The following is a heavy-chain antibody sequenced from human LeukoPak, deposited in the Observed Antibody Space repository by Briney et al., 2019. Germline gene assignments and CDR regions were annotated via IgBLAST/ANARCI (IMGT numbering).Heavy chain of an antibody. Sequence: PSQTLSLTCTVSGGSISSGGYYWSWIRQHPGKGLEWIGYIYYSGNTHYNPSLKSRLTISVDTSKNQFSLKLSSVTAADTAVYYCARDPGREVRGRYYYYYYGMDVWGQGTTVTVSS. CDR2: IYYSGNT. CDR3: ARDPGREVRGRYYYYYYGMDV. CDR1: GGSISSGGYY. J-gene: IGHJ6*02. D-gene: IGHD3-10*01. V-gene: IGHV4-31*03.